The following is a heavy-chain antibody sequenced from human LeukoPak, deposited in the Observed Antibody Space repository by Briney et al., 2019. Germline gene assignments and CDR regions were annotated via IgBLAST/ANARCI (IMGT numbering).Heavy chain of an antibody. Sequence: GASVKVSCKASGGTFSSYAISWVRQAPGQGLEWMGGIIPIFGTANYARKFQGRVTITADESTSTAYMELSSLRSEDTAVYYCASPHCSSTSCYPVRGAFDIWGQGTMVTVSS. D-gene: IGHD2-2*01. CDR3: ASPHCSSTSCYPVRGAFDI. CDR2: IIPIFGTA. CDR1: GGTFSSYA. J-gene: IGHJ3*02. V-gene: IGHV1-69*13.